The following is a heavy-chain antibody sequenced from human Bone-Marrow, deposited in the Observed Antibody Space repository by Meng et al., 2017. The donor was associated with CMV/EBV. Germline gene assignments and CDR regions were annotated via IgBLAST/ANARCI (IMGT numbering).Heavy chain of an antibody. CDR2: ISYDGSNK. V-gene: IGHV3-30*04. Sequence: GGSLRLSCAASGFTFSSYAMHWVRQAPGKGLEWVAVISYDGSNKYYADSVKGRFTIFRDNSKNTLYLQMNSLRAEDTAVYYCARDSVGYCSSTSCFSLDYWGQGTLVTVSS. J-gene: IGHJ4*02. D-gene: IGHD2-2*01. CDR1: GFTFSSYA. CDR3: ARDSVGYCSSTSCFSLDY.